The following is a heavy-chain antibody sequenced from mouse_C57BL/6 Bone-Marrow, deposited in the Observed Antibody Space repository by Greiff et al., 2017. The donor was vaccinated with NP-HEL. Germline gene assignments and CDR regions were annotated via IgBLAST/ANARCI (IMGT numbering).Heavy chain of an antibody. V-gene: IGHV1-52*01. D-gene: IGHD1-1*01. CDR3: ASQEGSSYWWYFDV. CDR2: IDPSDSET. J-gene: IGHJ1*03. CDR1: GYTFTSYW. Sequence: QVQLQQPGAELVRPGSSVKLSCKASGYTFTSYWMHWVKQRPIQGLEWIGNIDPSDSETHYNQKFKDKATLTVDKSASTAYVQLSSLTSEDSAVYYCASQEGSSYWWYFDVWGTGTTVTVSS.